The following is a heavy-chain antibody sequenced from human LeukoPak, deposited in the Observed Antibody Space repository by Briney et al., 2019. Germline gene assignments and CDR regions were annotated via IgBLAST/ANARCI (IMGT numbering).Heavy chain of an antibody. Sequence: GGSLRLSCAASGFTFSSYGMHWVRQAPGKGLEWVAFIRYDGSNKYYADSVKGRFTISRDNSKNTLYLQMNSLRAEDTAVYYCAKGTISGIPDAIPFDSWGQGTLVTVSS. D-gene: IGHD2-2*01. V-gene: IGHV3-30*02. CDR3: AKGTISGIPDAIPFDS. J-gene: IGHJ4*02. CDR1: GFTFSSYG. CDR2: IRYDGSNK.